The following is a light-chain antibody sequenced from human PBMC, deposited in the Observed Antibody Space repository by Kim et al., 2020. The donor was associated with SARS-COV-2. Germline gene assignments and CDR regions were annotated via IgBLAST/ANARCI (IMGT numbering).Light chain of an antibody. CDR1: QSISSY. V-gene: IGKV1-39*01. CDR2: AAS. CDR3: QQSYSTPPALT. Sequence: VGDRVTIACRASQSISSYLNWYQQKPGKAPKLLIYAASSLQSGVPSRFSGSGSGTDFTLTISSLQPEDFATYYCQQSYSTPPALTFGGGTNVDIK. J-gene: IGKJ4*01.